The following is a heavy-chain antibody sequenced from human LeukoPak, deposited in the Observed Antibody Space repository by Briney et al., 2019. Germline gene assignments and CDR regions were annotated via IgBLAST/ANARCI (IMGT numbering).Heavy chain of an antibody. CDR2: INPNSGGT. D-gene: IGHD5-12*01. CDR1: GYTFTVYY. CDR3: ARLYGGYDGELDY. Sequence: ASVRVSCTASGYTFTVYYMHWVRQAPGQGLEWMGWINPNSGGTNYAQKFQGRVTMTRDTSISTAYMELSRLRSDDTAVYYCARLYGGYDGELDYWGQGTLVTVSS. V-gene: IGHV1-2*02. J-gene: IGHJ4*02.